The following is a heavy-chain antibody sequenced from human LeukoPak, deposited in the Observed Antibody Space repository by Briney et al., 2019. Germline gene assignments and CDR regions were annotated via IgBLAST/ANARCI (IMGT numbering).Heavy chain of an antibody. CDR2: IRSSSTTI. D-gene: IGHD3-9*01. CDR3: ARDRQDYDLLTGYDF. J-gene: IGHJ4*02. Sequence: GGSLRLSCAASGFTFSSYGMHWVRQAPGKGLEWVAYIRSSSTTIHYADSVKGRFTISRDNAKNSLYLQMNSLKDEDTGVYYCARDRQDYDLLTGYDFWGQGTLVTVSS. V-gene: IGHV3-48*02. CDR1: GFTFSSYG.